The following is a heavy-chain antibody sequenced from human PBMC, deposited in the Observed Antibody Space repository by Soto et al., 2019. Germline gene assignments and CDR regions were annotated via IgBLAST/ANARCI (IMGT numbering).Heavy chain of an antibody. J-gene: IGHJ6*02. D-gene: IGHD3-3*01. Sequence: QVQLVESGGGVVQPGRSLRLSCAASGFTFSSYGMHWVRQAPGKGLEWVAVISYDGSNKYYADSVKGRFTISRDNSKNTLYQQMNSLRAEDTAVYYCAKDLDTIFGVVSGMDVWGQGTTVTVSS. CDR1: GFTFSSYG. V-gene: IGHV3-30*18. CDR3: AKDLDTIFGVVSGMDV. CDR2: ISYDGSNK.